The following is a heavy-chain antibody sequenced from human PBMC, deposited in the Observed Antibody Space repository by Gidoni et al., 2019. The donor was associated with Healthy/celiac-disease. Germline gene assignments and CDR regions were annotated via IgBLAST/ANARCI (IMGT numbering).Heavy chain of an antibody. J-gene: IGHJ4*02. V-gene: IGHV4-34*01. Sequence: QVQLQQWGAGLLKPSETLSLTCAVYGGSFSGYYWSWIRQPPGKGLEWIGEINHSGSTNYNPSLKSRVTISVDTSKNQFSLKLSSVTAADTAVYYCARDGGWGPHFFDYWGQGTLVTVSS. CDR3: ARDGGWGPHFFDY. CDR1: GGSFSGYY. CDR2: INHSGST. D-gene: IGHD2-15*01.